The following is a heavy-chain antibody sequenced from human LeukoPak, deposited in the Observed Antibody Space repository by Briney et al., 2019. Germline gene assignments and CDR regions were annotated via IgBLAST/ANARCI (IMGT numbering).Heavy chain of an antibody. CDR2: ISSSSSYI. CDR3: AREGYGSSGWYDYYYYGMDV. CDR1: GFTFRSYA. Sequence: PGGSLRLSCAASGFTFRSYAMNWVRQAPGKGLEWVSSISSSSSYIYYADSVKGRFTISRDNAKNSLYLQMNSLRAEDTAVYYCAREGYGSSGWYDYYYYGMDVWGQGTTVTVSS. V-gene: IGHV3-21*01. D-gene: IGHD6-19*01. J-gene: IGHJ6*02.